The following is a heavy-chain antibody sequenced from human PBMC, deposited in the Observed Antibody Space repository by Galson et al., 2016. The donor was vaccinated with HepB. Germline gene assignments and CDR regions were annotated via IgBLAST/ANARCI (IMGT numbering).Heavy chain of an antibody. D-gene: IGHD1-26*01. CDR3: ARDSDEVLPPYYNWFDP. V-gene: IGHV3-33*01. CDR1: GSSFSNCA. J-gene: IGHJ5*02. CDR2: IWYDGSKK. Sequence: SLRLSCAASGSSFSNCAMHWVRQAPGKGLEWVATIWYDGSKKSYAKSVEGRFTISRDNSKNMLYLQMNSLRVEDTAVYYCARDSDEVLPPYYNWFDPWGQGTQVTVSS.